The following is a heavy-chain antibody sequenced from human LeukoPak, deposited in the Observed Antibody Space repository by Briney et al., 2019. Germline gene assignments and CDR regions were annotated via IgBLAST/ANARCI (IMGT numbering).Heavy chain of an antibody. Sequence: GGSLRLSCAASGFTFSDHYMDWVRQAPGKGLEWVGRIRNKANSYTTEYAASVKGRFTISRDDSKNSLYLQVNSLRTEDTAVYYCVAMLRGVGYWGQGTLVTVSS. CDR2: IRNKANSYTT. V-gene: IGHV3-72*01. D-gene: IGHD3-10*01. J-gene: IGHJ4*02. CDR3: VAMLRGVGY. CDR1: GFTFSDHY.